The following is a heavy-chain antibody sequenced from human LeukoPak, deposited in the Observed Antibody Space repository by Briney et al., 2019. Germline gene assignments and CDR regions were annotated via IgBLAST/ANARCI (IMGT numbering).Heavy chain of an antibody. V-gene: IGHV1-69*04. CDR2: IIPLLGIA. J-gene: IGHJ4*02. Sequence: GSSVKVSRKASVGTFNSYAISCVREACGQGLECRGRIIPLLGIANDAQKFQGRVPVTEDKPTTTGHIELRPLKSEDTGVYYCARDPPLYGSGSYYLDYWGQGTLVTVSS. CDR3: ARDPPLYGSGSYYLDY. CDR1: VGTFNSYA. D-gene: IGHD3-10*01.